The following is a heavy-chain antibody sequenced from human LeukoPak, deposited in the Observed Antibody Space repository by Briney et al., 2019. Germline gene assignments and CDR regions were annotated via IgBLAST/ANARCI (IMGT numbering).Heavy chain of an antibody. Sequence: SETLSLTCTVSGGFISSYYWSWLRQPPGKGLEWIGYIYYSGSTNYNPSLKSRVTISVDTSKNQFSLKLSSVTAADTAVYYCARGRVRRDYYGSGSYPRAWFDPWGQGTLVTVSS. CDR2: IYYSGST. J-gene: IGHJ5*02. V-gene: IGHV4-59*01. CDR1: GGFISSYY. D-gene: IGHD3-10*01. CDR3: ARGRVRRDYYGSGSYPRAWFDP.